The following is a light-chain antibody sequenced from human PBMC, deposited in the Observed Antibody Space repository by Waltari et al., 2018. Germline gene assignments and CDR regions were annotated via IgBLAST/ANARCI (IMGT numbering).Light chain of an antibody. V-gene: IGLV1-40*01. J-gene: IGLJ2*01. CDR2: GNN. Sequence: SVLTQPPSVSGTPGQTVTISCSGSTSNIGAGHDVHWYQHLPGTAPKLLIYGNNNRPSGVPDRFSGSKSGTSASLAITGLQADDEADYFCQSFDNMLSGGVVFGGGTKLAVL. CDR1: TSNIGAGHD. CDR3: QSFDNMLSGGVV.